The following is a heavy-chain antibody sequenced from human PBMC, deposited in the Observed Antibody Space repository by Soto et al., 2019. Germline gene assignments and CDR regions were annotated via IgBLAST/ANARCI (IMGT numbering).Heavy chain of an antibody. CDR3: ARDRGRRIAAAGTVIDY. J-gene: IGHJ4*02. Sequence: EVQLVESGGGLVKPGGSLRLSCAASGFTFSSYSMNWVRQAPGKGLEWVSSISSSSYIYYADSVKGRFTISRDNAKNSLYLQMNSLRAEDTAVYYCARDRGRRIAAAGTVIDYWGQGTLVTVSS. V-gene: IGHV3-21*01. CDR2: ISSSSYI. CDR1: GFTFSSYS. D-gene: IGHD6-13*01.